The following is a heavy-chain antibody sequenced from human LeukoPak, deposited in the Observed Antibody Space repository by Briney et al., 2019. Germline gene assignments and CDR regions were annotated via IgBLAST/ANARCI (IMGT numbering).Heavy chain of an antibody. V-gene: IGHV3-7*03. CDR1: GFTFTTYS. CDR3: AKSFSTYYYDSSGYLGDAFDI. Sequence: GGSLRLSCEASGFTFTTYSMTWVRQAPGKGLEWVASIKPDGSEKYYLDSVKGRFTISRDNAKNSLYLQMNSLRAEDTAVYYCAKSFSTYYYDSSGYLGDAFDIWGQGTMVTVSS. D-gene: IGHD3-22*01. CDR2: IKPDGSEK. J-gene: IGHJ3*02.